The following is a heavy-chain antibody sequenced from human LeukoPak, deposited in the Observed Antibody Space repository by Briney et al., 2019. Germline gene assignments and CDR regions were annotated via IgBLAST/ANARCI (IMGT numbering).Heavy chain of an antibody. D-gene: IGHD1-26*01. Sequence: GGSLRLSCAASGFTFSGSAMHWVRQAPGKGLEWVSSISSSSSYIYYADSVKGRFTISRDNAKNSLFLQMNSLRAEDTAVYYCARSVGSYFAFDIWGQGTMVTVSS. CDR2: ISSSSSYI. J-gene: IGHJ3*02. V-gene: IGHV3-21*01. CDR3: ARSVGSYFAFDI. CDR1: GFTFSGSA.